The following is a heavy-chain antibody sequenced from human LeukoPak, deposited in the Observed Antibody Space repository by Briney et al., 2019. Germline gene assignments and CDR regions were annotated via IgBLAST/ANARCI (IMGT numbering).Heavy chain of an antibody. CDR3: ARGGVVVPAAIWIIDY. J-gene: IGHJ4*02. CDR2: INPNSGGT. V-gene: IGHV1-2*02. D-gene: IGHD2-2*02. Sequence: ASVKVSCKASGYTFTGYYMHWVRQAPGQGLEWMGWINPNSGGTNYAQKFQGRVTMTRDTSISTAYMELSRLRSDDTAVYYCARGGVVVPAAIWIIDYWGQGTLVTVSS. CDR1: GYTFTGYY.